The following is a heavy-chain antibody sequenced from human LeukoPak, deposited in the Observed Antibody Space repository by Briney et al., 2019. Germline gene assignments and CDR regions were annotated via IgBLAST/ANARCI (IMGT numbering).Heavy chain of an antibody. V-gene: IGHV3-21*01. J-gene: IGHJ4*02. CDR3: ARGRIKEMATRHFDY. Sequence: PGGSLRLSCAASGFTFSNYAMNWVRQAPGKGLEWVSLISGSTGSTYYADSVKGRFTISRDNAKNSLYLQMNSLRAEDTAVYYCARGRIKEMATRHFDYWGQGTLVTVSS. CDR2: ISGSTGST. D-gene: IGHD5-24*01. CDR1: GFTFSNYA.